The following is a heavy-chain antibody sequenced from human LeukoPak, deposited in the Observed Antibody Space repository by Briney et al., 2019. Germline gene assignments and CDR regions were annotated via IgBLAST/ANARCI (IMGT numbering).Heavy chain of an antibody. V-gene: IGHV4-38-2*02. CDR3: AREVPARGWFDP. CDR2: IYHSGST. Sequence: PGGSLRLSCAASGFTFSSYAMSWVRQAPGKGLEWIGSIYHSGSTYYNPSLKSRVTISVDTSKNQFSLKLSSVTAADTAVYYCAREVPARGWFDPWGQGTLVTVSS. J-gene: IGHJ5*02. CDR1: GFTFSSYA.